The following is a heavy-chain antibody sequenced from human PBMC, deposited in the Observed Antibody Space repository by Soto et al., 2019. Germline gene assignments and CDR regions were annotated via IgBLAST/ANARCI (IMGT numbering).Heavy chain of an antibody. CDR3: ARHYVPKTYYDFWSGYSPTNWFDP. V-gene: IGHV1-69*13. Sequence: SVKVSCKASGYTFTSYGISWVRQAPGQGLEWMGGIIPIFGTANYAQKFQGRVTITADESTSTAYMELSSLRSEDTAVYYCARHYVPKTYYDFWSGYSPTNWFDPWGQGTLVTVSS. CDR2: IIPIFGTA. J-gene: IGHJ5*02. CDR1: GYTFTSYG. D-gene: IGHD3-3*01.